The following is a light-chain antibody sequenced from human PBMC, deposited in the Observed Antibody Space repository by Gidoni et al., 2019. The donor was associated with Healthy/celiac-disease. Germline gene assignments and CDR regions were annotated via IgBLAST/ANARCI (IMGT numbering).Light chain of an antibody. J-gene: IGKJ1*01. Sequence: EIVMTQSPATLSVFPGERATLSCRASQSVNSNLAWYQQKPGQAPRILIYGASTRATGIPARFSGSGSGTEFTLTISSLQSEDFAVYYCQQYNTWPSWTFGQGTKVEIK. CDR1: QSVNSN. CDR3: QQYNTWPSWT. V-gene: IGKV3-15*01. CDR2: GAS.